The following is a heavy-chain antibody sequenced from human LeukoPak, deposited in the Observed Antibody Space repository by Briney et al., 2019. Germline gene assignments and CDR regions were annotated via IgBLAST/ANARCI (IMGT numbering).Heavy chain of an antibody. D-gene: IGHD3-10*01. Sequence: PGGSLRLSCAASGFTVSSNYMSWVRQAPGKGLEWVSVIYSGGSTYYADSVKGRFTISRDNSKNTLYLQMNSLRAEDTAVYYCAREVDGAPFGYWGQGTLVTVSS. V-gene: IGHV3-66*01. CDR3: AREVDGAPFGY. CDR2: IYSGGST. J-gene: IGHJ4*02. CDR1: GFTVSSNY.